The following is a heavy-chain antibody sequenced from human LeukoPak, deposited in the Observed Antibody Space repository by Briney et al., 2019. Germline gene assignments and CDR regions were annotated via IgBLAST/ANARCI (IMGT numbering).Heavy chain of an antibody. J-gene: IGHJ4*02. V-gene: IGHV4-30-2*01. CDR2: IYHSGST. Sequence: PSETLSLTCTVSGGSISSGGYYWSWIRQPPGKGLEWIGYIYHSGSTYYNPSLKSRVTISVDTSKNQFSLKLSSVTAADTAVYYCATRRGGYYFDYWGQGTLVTVSS. CDR3: ATRRGGYYFDY. CDR1: GGSISSGGYY. D-gene: IGHD3-16*01.